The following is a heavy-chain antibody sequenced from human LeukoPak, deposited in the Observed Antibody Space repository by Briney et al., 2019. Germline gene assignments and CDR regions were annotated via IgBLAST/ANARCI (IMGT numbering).Heavy chain of an antibody. CDR2: IYPRGST. CDR1: GASISSGSYS. CDR3: ARDCSVCGLD. Sequence: SETLSLTCAVSGASISSGSYSWSWIRQPPGKGLEWIGYIYPRGSTYYNPSLRSRVTLSIDKSKDQFSLKLSSVTAADTAVYYCARDCSVCGLDWGQGTLVTVSS. J-gene: IGHJ4*02. D-gene: IGHD3-10*02. V-gene: IGHV4-30-2*01.